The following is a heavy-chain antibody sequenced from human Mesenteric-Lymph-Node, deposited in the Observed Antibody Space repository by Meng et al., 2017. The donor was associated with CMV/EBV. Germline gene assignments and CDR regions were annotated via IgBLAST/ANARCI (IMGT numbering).Heavy chain of an antibody. V-gene: IGHV4-38-2*02. J-gene: IGHJ6*02. CDR1: GYSISNHFY. Sequence: SETLSLTCTVSGYSISNHFYWGWIRQPPGKGLEWIGSMYHSGSTNYNPSLKSRVTISMDTSKNQFSLKLSSVTAADTALYYCARAGYCSGNSCHYYYYYHMDVWGQGTTVTV. D-gene: IGHD2-15*01. CDR2: MYHSGST. CDR3: ARAGYCSGNSCHYYYYYHMDV.